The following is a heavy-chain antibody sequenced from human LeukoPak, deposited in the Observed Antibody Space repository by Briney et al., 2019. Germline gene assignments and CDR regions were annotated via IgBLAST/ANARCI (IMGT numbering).Heavy chain of an antibody. J-gene: IGHJ4*02. Sequence: SETLSLTCTVSGDSISSYYWSWIRQPPGKGLEWIGYISYSGSTNYNPSFKSRVTISVDTSKNQFSLKPSSVTAADTAVYYCARVTYYYGSGTYYFDYWGQGTLVTVSS. V-gene: IGHV4-59*12. CDR2: ISYSGST. CDR1: GDSISSYY. CDR3: ARVTYYYGSGTYYFDY. D-gene: IGHD3-10*01.